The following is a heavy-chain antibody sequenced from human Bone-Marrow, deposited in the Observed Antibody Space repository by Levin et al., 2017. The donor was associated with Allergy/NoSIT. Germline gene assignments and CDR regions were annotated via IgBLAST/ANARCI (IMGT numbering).Heavy chain of an antibody. D-gene: IGHD6-19*01. CDR2: ISYDPPPP. Sequence: PVGSLRLSCAASGFTLNNHAIHWVRQAPGKGLEWVSVISYDPPPPSSSSSFLFRFTLSRDNSKNTLSMQMNSLRAEDTAVYFCARVPFPRTQGWRDGFDIWGPGTMVIVSS. CDR1: GFTLNNHA. V-gene: IGHV3-30*04. CDR3: ARVPFPRTQGWRDGFDI. J-gene: IGHJ3*02.